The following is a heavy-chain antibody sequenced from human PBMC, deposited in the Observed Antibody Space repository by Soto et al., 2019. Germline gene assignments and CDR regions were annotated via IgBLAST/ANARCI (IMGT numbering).Heavy chain of an antibody. D-gene: IGHD2-15*01. CDR3: ARSIVVVVTTTDRDFDY. V-gene: IGHV1-18*01. Sequence: HVQLVQSGAEVKKPGASVKVSCKASGYTFTNYAINWVRQAPGQGLEWMGWIGTYSGNTKYAQNLQDRLTMTTDTSTSTAYMELRSLRSDDTAVYYCARSIVVVVTTTDRDFDYWGRGTLVTVSS. J-gene: IGHJ4*02. CDR2: IGTYSGNT. CDR1: GYTFTNYA.